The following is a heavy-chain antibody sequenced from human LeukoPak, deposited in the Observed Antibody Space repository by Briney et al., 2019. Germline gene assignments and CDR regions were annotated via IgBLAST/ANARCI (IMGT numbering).Heavy chain of an antibody. CDR2: IYYSGST. CDR3: ASVPYYYGMDV. Sequence: SETLSLTCTVSGGSISSSSYYWGWIRQPPGKGLEWIGSIYYSGSTYYNPSLKSRVTISVDTSKNQFSLKLSSVTAADTAVYYCASVPYYYGMDVWGQGTTVTVSS. CDR1: GGSISSSSYY. V-gene: IGHV4-39*07. D-gene: IGHD6-6*01. J-gene: IGHJ6*02.